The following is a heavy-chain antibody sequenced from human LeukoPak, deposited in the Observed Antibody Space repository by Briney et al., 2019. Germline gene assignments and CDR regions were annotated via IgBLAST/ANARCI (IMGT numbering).Heavy chain of an antibody. CDR2: ISGSGGST. CDR1: GFTFSSYA. J-gene: IGHJ4*02. D-gene: IGHD6-19*01. CDR3: AKDRGRRSSGCRDY. V-gene: IGHV3-23*01. Sequence: PGGSLRLSCSASGFTFSSYAMSWVRQAPGRGLEWVSAISGSGGSTYYADSVKGRFTISRDNSKNTLYLQMNSLRAEDTAVYYCAKDRGRRSSGCRDYWGQGTLVTVSS.